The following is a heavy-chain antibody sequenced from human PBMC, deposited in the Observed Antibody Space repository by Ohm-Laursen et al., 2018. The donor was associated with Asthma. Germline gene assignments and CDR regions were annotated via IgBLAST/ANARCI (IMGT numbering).Heavy chain of an antibody. D-gene: IGHD2-2*01. J-gene: IGHJ6*02. Sequence: SLRLSCTASGFTFNSYGIHWVRQAPGKGLEWVAVIWHDGSNKYYGDSVKGRFTISRDNSKNTLYLQMNSLRAEDTAVYYCAREGRYCSSTSCYHFYYYYGMDVWGQGTTVTVSS. CDR1: GFTFNSYG. CDR3: AREGRYCSSTSCYHFYYYYGMDV. CDR2: IWHDGSNK. V-gene: IGHV3-33*08.